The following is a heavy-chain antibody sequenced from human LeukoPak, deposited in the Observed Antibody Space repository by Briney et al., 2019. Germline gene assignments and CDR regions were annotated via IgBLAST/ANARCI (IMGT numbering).Heavy chain of an antibody. Sequence: GGSLRLSCAASGFTFSSYAMSWVRQAPGKGVEWVSAISGSGGSTYYADSVKGRFTISRENSKNTLYLQMNSLRAEDTAVYYCAKVRHIVVVTASYYDYWGQGTLVTVSS. CDR1: GFTFSSYA. V-gene: IGHV3-23*01. J-gene: IGHJ4*02. CDR2: ISGSGGST. D-gene: IGHD2-21*02. CDR3: AKVRHIVVVTASYYDY.